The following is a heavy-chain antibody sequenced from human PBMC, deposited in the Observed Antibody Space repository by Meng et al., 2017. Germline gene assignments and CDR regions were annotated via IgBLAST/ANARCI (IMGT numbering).Heavy chain of an antibody. CDR1: GFTFSSYE. CDR2: INSDGSSI. CDR3: ARGGGWTGSFRAGFDL. J-gene: IGHJ2*01. Sequence: GESLKISCAASGFTFSSYEMNWVRQAPGKGLVWVSRINSDGSSISYADSVQGRFTISRDNAKNTLFLQMNSLRADDTAVYSCARGGGWTGSFRAGFDLWGRGTLVTVSS. D-gene: IGHD3/OR15-3a*01. V-gene: IGHV3-74*01.